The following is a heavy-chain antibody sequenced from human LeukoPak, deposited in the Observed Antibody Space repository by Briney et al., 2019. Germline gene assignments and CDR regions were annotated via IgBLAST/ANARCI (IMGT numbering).Heavy chain of an antibody. CDR2: INHSGST. CDR1: GGSFSGYY. CDR3: VLSSGRTEYFQH. J-gene: IGHJ1*01. V-gene: IGHV4-34*01. D-gene: IGHD6-19*01. Sequence: SETLSLTCAVYGGSFSGYYWSWIRQPPGKGLEWIGEINHSGSTNYNPSLKSRVTISVDTSKNQFSLKLSSVTAADTAVYYCVLSSGRTEYFQHWGQGTLVTVSS.